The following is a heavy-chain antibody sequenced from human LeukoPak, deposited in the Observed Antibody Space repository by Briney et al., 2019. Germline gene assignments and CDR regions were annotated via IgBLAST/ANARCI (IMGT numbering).Heavy chain of an antibody. CDR2: INPSSDGT. CDR3: ARDGSLDY. D-gene: IGHD1-1*01. J-gene: IGHJ4*02. V-gene: IGHV1-2*02. CDR1: GYTFTGYY. Sequence: GASVKVSCKASGYTFTGYYMHWVRQAPGQGLEWMGWINPSSDGTNYAQKFQGRVTLTRDTSISTAYMEPSRLRSDDTAVYYCARDGSLDYWGQGTLVTISS.